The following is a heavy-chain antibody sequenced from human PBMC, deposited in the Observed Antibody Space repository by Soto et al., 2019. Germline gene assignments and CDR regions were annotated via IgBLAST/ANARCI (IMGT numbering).Heavy chain of an antibody. Sequence: GGSLRLSCAASGFTFSSYAMSWVRQAPGKGLEWVSTIGAGGGSTYYASSVKGRFTISRDNSKNMLYLQMNSLRAEDTAVYYCAKDRPPVWCYMDVWGKGTTVTVSS. CDR2: IGAGGGST. CDR3: AKDRPPVWCYMDV. CDR1: GFTFSSYA. D-gene: IGHD1-26*01. J-gene: IGHJ6*03. V-gene: IGHV3-23*01.